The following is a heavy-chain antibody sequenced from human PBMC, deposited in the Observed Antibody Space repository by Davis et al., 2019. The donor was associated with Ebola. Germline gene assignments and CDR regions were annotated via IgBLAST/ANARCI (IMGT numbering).Heavy chain of an antibody. J-gene: IGHJ4*02. D-gene: IGHD1-26*01. CDR1: GFTFNNAW. CDR3: TIERRWEHTAGDY. Sequence: PGGSLRLSCAASGFTFNNAWMSWVRQAPGKGLQWVGRIVSKSDGGTTDYAAPVKGRFTISRDDSENTLYLQMNSLKTEDTAVYYCTIERRWEHTAGDYWGQGTLVTVSS. V-gene: IGHV3-15*04. CDR2: IVSKSDGGTT.